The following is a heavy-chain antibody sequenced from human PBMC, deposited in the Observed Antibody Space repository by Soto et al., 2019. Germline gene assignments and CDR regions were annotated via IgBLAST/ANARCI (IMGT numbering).Heavy chain of an antibody. J-gene: IGHJ4*02. Sequence: GGSLRLSCEASGFPFDNYAMSWVRQAPGKGLEWVSAISGGSPKEFYAESVKGRFTISRDNSKNTLFLEMNSLRADDAALYYCAKDFSRDSFSQKPSCGGGCYTLDSWGQGTQVTVSS. CDR1: GFPFDNYA. CDR3: AKDFSRDSFSQKPSCGGGCYTLDS. V-gene: IGHV3-23*01. D-gene: IGHD2-21*02. CDR2: ISGGSPKE.